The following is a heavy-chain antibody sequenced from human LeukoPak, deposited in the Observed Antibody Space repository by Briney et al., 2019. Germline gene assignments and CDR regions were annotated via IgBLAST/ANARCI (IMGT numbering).Heavy chain of an antibody. Sequence: GRSLRLSCAASGFPFDEHAMHWVRQGPGKGLEWVSGISYSSETIGYVDSVKGRFTISRDNVRKSLYLQMNSLRVEDTAVYYCAKDRGGGAQLGDAYDVWGQGTMVSVSA. D-gene: IGHD3-10*01. CDR3: AKDRGGGAQLGDAYDV. J-gene: IGHJ3*01. V-gene: IGHV3-9*01. CDR2: ISYSSETI. CDR1: GFPFDEHA.